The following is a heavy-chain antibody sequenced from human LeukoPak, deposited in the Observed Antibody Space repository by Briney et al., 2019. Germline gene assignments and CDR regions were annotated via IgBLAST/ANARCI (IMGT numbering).Heavy chain of an antibody. CDR1: GFTLSSYY. CDR3: ARDARGGYTYGGLDY. Sequence: PGGSLRLSCAASGFTLSSYYMNWVRQAPGKGLEWVSSISSSSSYIYYADSVKGRFTISRHNAKNSLYLEMNSLRGEDTAVYYCARDARGGYTYGGLDYWGRGTLVTVSS. V-gene: IGHV3-21*01. CDR2: ISSSSSYI. D-gene: IGHD5-18*01. J-gene: IGHJ4*02.